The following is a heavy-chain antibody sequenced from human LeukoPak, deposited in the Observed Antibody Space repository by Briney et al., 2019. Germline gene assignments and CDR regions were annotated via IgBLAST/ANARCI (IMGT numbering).Heavy chain of an antibody. Sequence: GGSLRLSCAASGFTFSSYGMHWVRQAPGKGLEWVPFIRYDGSNKYYADSVKGRFTISRDNSKNTLYLQINSLRAEDTAIYYCAKAPMEDSWYIHFDYWGQGTLVTVSS. CDR3: AKAPMEDSWYIHFDY. D-gene: IGHD6-13*01. CDR1: GFTFSSYG. CDR2: IRYDGSNK. V-gene: IGHV3-30*02. J-gene: IGHJ4*02.